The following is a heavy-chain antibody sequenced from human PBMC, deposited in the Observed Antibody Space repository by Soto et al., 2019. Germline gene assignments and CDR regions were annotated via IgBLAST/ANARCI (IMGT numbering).Heavy chain of an antibody. Sequence: SETLSLTCTVSGGSISSSSYYWGWIRQPPGKGLEWIGSIYYSGSTYYNPSLKSRVTISVDTSKNQFSLKLSSVTAADTAVYYCARHLEQSATVTTLGFDPWGQGTLVTVSS. CDR2: IYYSGST. V-gene: IGHV4-39*01. J-gene: IGHJ5*02. CDR3: ARHLEQSATVTTLGFDP. D-gene: IGHD4-17*01. CDR1: GGSISSSSYY.